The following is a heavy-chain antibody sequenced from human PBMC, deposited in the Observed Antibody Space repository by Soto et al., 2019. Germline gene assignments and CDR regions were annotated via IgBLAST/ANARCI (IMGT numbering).Heavy chain of an antibody. CDR2: INHSGST. CDR3: ARGRGYSYGYYYYGMDV. Sequence: SETLSLTCAVYGGSFSGYYWSWIRQPPGKGLEWIGEINHSGSTSYNPSLKSRVTISVDTSKNQFSLKLSSVTAADTAVYYCARGRGYSYGYYYYGMDVWGQGTTVTVSS. V-gene: IGHV4-34*01. CDR1: GGSFSGYY. J-gene: IGHJ6*02. D-gene: IGHD5-18*01.